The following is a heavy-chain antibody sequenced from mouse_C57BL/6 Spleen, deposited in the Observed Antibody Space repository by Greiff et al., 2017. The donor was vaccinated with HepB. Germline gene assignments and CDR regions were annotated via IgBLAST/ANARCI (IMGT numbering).Heavy chain of an antibody. CDR1: GYSFTGYY. CDR3: ARSGIYDYDGYYFDY. CDR2: INPSTGGT. J-gene: IGHJ2*01. V-gene: IGHV1-42*01. Sequence: EVQLQQPGPELVKPGASVKISCKASGYSFTGYYMNWVKQSPEKSLEWIGEINPSTGGTTYNQKFKAKATLTVDKSSSTAYMQLKSLTSEDSAVYYCARSGIYDYDGYYFDYWGQGTTLTVSS. D-gene: IGHD2-4*01.